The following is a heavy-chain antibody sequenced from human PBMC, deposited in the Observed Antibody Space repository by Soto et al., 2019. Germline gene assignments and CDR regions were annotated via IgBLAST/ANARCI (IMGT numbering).Heavy chain of an antibody. Sequence: QLQLQESGPGLVKPSETLSLTCTVSGGSISSSSYYWGWIRQPPGKGLEWIGSIYYSGSTYYNPSLQSPVTIPIDTSNNQFSRRLSSVTAADTAVYYCARHTPAISISDHWGQGTLVTVSS. D-gene: IGHD2-15*01. CDR1: GGSISSSSYY. V-gene: IGHV4-39*01. J-gene: IGHJ4*02. CDR3: ARHTPAISISDH. CDR2: IYYSGST.